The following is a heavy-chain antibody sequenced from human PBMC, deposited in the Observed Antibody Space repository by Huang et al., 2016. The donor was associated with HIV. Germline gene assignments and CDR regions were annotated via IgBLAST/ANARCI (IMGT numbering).Heavy chain of an antibody. CDR1: GGTFSKYA. CDR2: IIPMVGTP. D-gene: IGHD4-17*01. CDR3: ARGQLGSYGDYDVLY. J-gene: IGHJ4*02. Sequence: QVQLVQSGAEVKTPGSSVKVSCKASGGTFSKYAISWVRQALGQGREGRGGIIPMVGTPNYARKFKGRVTITADDPTGTTYVEVSSLRSEDTALYYCARGQLGSYGDYDVLYWGQGTLVTVSS. V-gene: IGHV1-69*13.